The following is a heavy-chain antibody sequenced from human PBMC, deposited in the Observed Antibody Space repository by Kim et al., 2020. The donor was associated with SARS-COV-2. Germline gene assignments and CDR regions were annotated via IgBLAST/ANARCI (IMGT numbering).Heavy chain of an antibody. D-gene: IGHD6-13*01. Sequence: SVKVSCKASGGTFSSYAISWVRQAPGQGLEWMGGIIPIFGTANYAQKFQGRVTITADESTSTAYMELSSLRSEDTAVYYCASPREAAGRNAFDIWGQGTMVTVSS. V-gene: IGHV1-69*13. CDR2: IIPIFGTA. CDR1: GGTFSSYA. J-gene: IGHJ3*02. CDR3: ASPREAAGRNAFDI.